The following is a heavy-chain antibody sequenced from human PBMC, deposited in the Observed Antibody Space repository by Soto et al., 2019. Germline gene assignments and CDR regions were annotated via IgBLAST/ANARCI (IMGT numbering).Heavy chain of an antibody. CDR3: ARRIAGDTAHAMVV. CDR2: IKRGGSPV. Sequence: LRLSCAASGFTLSDYHMSCIRQAPGKGLEWVSYIKRGGSPVYYAESVKGRFTISRDNTKNSLYLQMSSLGVEDTAVYYCARRIAGDTAHAMVVWGKGTMVTVSS. J-gene: IGHJ6*04. V-gene: IGHV3-11*01. D-gene: IGHD1-26*01. CDR1: GFTLSDYH.